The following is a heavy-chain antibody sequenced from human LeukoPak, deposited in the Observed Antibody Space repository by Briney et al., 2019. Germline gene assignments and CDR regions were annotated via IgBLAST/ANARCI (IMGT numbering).Heavy chain of an antibody. CDR3: ARDFSSSSTAYYYYYMDV. V-gene: IGHV4-39*07. D-gene: IGHD6-6*01. Sequence: SETLSLTCTVSGGSISSRPYYWGWVRQPPGEGLELIGTISYSGTTYYSPSLKSRVTISLDTSKNQFSLKLSSVTAADTAIYYCARDFSSSSTAYYYYYMDVWGKGTTVTVSS. J-gene: IGHJ6*03. CDR1: GGSISSRPYY. CDR2: ISYSGTT.